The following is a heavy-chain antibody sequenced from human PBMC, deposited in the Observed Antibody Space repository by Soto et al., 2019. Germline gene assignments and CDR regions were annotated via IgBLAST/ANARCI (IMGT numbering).Heavy chain of an antibody. J-gene: IGHJ4*02. CDR2: ISYDGSNK. D-gene: IGHD3-3*01. V-gene: IGHV3-30*18. CDR3: AKQGSVGIFRVVSHFDY. Sequence: QVQLVESGGGVVQPGRSLRLSCAASGFTFSSYGMHWVRQAPGKGLEWVAVISYDGSNKYYADSVKGRFTISRDNSKNTLSLQMNSLRPEDTAVYYCAKQGSVGIFRVVSHFDYWGQGTLVTVSS. CDR1: GFTFSSYG.